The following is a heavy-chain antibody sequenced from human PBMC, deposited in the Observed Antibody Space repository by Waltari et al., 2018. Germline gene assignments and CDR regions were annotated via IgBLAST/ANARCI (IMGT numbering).Heavy chain of an antibody. CDR2: INHSGST. D-gene: IGHD3-16*02. V-gene: IGHV4-34*01. Sequence: QVQLQQWGAGLLKPSATLSLTCAVYGGSFSGYYWSWIRQPPGTGLEWLGEINHSGSTNYNPSLKSRVTISVDTSKNQFSLKLSSVTAADTAVYYCAKGPPGVNDYIWGSYRPPLYFDYWGQGTLVTVSS. J-gene: IGHJ4*02. CDR1: GGSFSGYY. CDR3: AKGPPGVNDYIWGSYRPPLYFDY.